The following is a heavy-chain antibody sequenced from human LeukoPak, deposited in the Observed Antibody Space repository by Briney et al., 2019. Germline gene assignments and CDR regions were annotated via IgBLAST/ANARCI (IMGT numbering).Heavy chain of an antibody. Sequence: PGGSLRLSCAASGFTVSSNYMSWVRQAPGKGLEWVSVIYSGGSTYYADSVKGRFTISRDNSKNTLYLQMNSLRAEGTAVYYCARYGQQWLNWFDPWGQGTLVTVSS. J-gene: IGHJ5*02. CDR1: GFTVSSNY. D-gene: IGHD6-19*01. CDR3: ARYGQQWLNWFDP. CDR2: IYSGGST. V-gene: IGHV3-66*02.